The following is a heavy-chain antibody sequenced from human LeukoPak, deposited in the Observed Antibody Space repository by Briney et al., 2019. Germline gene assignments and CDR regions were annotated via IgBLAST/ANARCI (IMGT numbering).Heavy chain of an antibody. CDR3: ARDKFTLPRGYGMDV. Sequence: GTLSLTCTVSGGSISSGGYYWSWLRHHPGKSLEWVSVIYSGGIPYDAYSVKGLFTISRDNSKNTLYLQMNSLRAEDTAVYYCARDKFTLPRGYGMDVWGQGTTVTVSS. J-gene: IGHJ6*02. V-gene: IGHV3-53*01. CDR1: GGSISSGGYY. CDR2: IYSGGIP.